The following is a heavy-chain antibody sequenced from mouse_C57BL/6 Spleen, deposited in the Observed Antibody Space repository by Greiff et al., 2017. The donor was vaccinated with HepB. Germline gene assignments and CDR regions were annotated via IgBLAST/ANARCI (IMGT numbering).Heavy chain of an antibody. Sequence: VQLQQPWAEPVKPGASVKLSCKSSGYTFTSYWTHWVKQRPGQGLEWIGMFYPNSGSTNYNEKFKSKVTLTVDKSSSRAYMQLSSLKSEDSAVYYCARSVLRERLAYWGQGTLVTVSA. V-gene: IGHV1-64*01. CDR3: ARSVLRERLAY. CDR1: GYTFTSYW. J-gene: IGHJ3*01. CDR2: FYPNSGST. D-gene: IGHD1-1*01.